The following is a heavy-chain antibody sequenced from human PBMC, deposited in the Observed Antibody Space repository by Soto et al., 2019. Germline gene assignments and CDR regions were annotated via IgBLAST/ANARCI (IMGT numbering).Heavy chain of an antibody. CDR2: ISWNSGSI. J-gene: IGHJ3*02. V-gene: IGHV3-9*01. CDR1: GFTFDDYA. CDR3: AKDTHSSWYGSRNAFDI. D-gene: IGHD6-13*01. Sequence: GGSLRLSCAASGFTFDDYAMHWVRQAPGKGLEWVSGISWNSGSIGYADSVKGRFTISRDNAKNSLYLQMNSLRAEDTALYYCAKDTHSSWYGSRNAFDIWGQGTMVPVSS.